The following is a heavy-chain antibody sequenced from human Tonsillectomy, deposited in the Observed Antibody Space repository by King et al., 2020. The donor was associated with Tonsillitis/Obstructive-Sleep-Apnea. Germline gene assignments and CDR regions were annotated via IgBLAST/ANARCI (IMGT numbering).Heavy chain of an antibody. CDR1: GFNFNNFA. Sequence: DVQLVESGGGLVQPGGSLRLSCEASGFNFNNFAVSWVRQAPGKGLEWVSSISGSGGGTYYTHSVDGRFTVSRDNSRNTVYLQMNSLRVEDTAVYHCAKDRRSSGVSYYGMDVGGQGTTVTVSS. J-gene: IGHJ6*02. V-gene: IGHV3-23*04. D-gene: IGHD6-19*01. CDR3: AKDRRSSGVSYYGMDV. CDR2: ISGSGGGT.